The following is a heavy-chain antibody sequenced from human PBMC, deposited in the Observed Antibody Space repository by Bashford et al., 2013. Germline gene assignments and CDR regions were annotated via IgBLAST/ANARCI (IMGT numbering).Heavy chain of an antibody. CDR3: AKDGLREYYGMDV. Sequence: GGSLRLSCAASGFTFSSYAMHWVRQAPGKGLEWVAEISGSGGNTYYADSVKGRFTISRDNSKNTLYLQMNSLRAEDTAVYYCAKDGLREYYGMDVWGQGTTVTVSS. J-gene: IGHJ6*02. CDR2: ISGSGGNT. CDR1: GFTFSSYA. D-gene: IGHD4-17*01. V-gene: IGHV3-23*01.